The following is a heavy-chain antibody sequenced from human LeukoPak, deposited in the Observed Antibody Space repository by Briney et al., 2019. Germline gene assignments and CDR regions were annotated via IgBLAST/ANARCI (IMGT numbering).Heavy chain of an antibody. D-gene: IGHD3-16*01. J-gene: IGHJ4*02. CDR1: GYTFTRYD. V-gene: IGHV1-8*01. CDR2: MSPNCGST. CDR3: ARGVEQGVDY. Sequence: ASVKVSCKASGYTFTRYDINWVRQASGQGLEWMGWMSPNCGSTGYAQKFQGRVTMTRNTAISTAYMELSGLRSEDTAVYYRARGVEQGVDYWGQGTLVTVSS.